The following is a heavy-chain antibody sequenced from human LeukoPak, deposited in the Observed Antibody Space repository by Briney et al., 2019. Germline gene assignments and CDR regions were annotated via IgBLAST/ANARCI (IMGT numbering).Heavy chain of an antibody. D-gene: IGHD3-3*01. Sequence: SETLSLTCTVSGGSISSSSYYWGWIRQPPGKGLEWIGSIYYSGSTYYNPSLKSRVTISVDTSKNQFSLKLSSVTAADTAVYYCARQFFSKTYYDFWSGYYTHFDYWGQGTLVTVSS. CDR2: IYYSGST. J-gene: IGHJ4*02. CDR3: ARQFFSKTYYDFWSGYYTHFDY. V-gene: IGHV4-39*01. CDR1: GGSISSSSYY.